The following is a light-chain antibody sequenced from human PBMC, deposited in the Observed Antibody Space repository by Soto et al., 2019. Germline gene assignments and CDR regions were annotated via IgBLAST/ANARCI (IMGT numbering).Light chain of an antibody. CDR2: GAS. V-gene: IGKV3-20*01. CDR1: QSVSGNY. J-gene: IGKJ1*01. CDR3: QQYDFSLRT. Sequence: EIVLTQFPGTLSLSPGERATLSCRVSQSVSGNYLAWYQQKPGQAPRLLIYGASSRASGIPDRFSGSGSGTDFTLTISRLEPEDFAVYYCQQYDFSLRTFGQGTKVDNK.